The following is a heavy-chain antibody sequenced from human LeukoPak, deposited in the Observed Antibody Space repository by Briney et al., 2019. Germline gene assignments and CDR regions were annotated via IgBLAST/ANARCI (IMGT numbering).Heavy chain of an antibody. CDR2: ISAYNGNT. CDR3: ARVDSSSWRYYFDY. D-gene: IGHD6-13*01. Sequence: ASVKVSCKASGYTXTSYGISGVRQAPGQGLEWMGWISAYNGNTNHAQKFQGRVTMTTDTSTSTAYMELRSLRSDDTALYYCARVDSSSWRYYFDYWGQGTLVTVSS. V-gene: IGHV1-18*01. J-gene: IGHJ4*02. CDR1: GYTXTSYG.